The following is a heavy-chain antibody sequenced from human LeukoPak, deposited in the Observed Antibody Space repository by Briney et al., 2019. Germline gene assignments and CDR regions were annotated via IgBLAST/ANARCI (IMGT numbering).Heavy chain of an antibody. J-gene: IGHJ4*02. CDR1: GGSFSGYY. V-gene: IGHV4-34*01. CDR2: INHSGST. D-gene: IGHD3-10*01. CDR3: ARVSGSGFDY. Sequence: SETLSLTCAVYGGSFSGYYWSWIRQPPGKGLEWIGEINHSGSTNYNPSLKSRVTISVDTSKNQFSLKLSSVTAAGTAVYYCARVSGSGFDYWGQGTLVTVSS.